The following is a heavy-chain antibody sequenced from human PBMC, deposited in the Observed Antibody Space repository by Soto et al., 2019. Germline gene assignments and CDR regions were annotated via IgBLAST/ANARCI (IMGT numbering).Heavy chain of an antibody. V-gene: IGHV1-18*04. D-gene: IGHD6-19*01. CDR2: ISAYNGNT. CDR3: ARDVMGGEGAGKGVAYYEFSGMDV. Sequence: ASVKVSCKASGYTFTSYGISWVRQAPGQGLEWMGWISAYNGNTNYAQKLQGRVTMTTDTSTSTAYMELRSLRSDDTAVYYCARDVMGGEGAGKGVAYYEFSGMDVWGQGTTVTVSS. CDR1: GYTFTSYG. J-gene: IGHJ6*02.